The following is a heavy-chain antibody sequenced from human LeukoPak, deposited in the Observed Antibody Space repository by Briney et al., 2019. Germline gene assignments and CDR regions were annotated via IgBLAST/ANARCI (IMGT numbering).Heavy chain of an antibody. D-gene: IGHD6-13*01. J-gene: IGHJ5*02. CDR1: GDSISSNY. CDR2: IHPSGST. V-gene: IGHV4-4*07. CDR3: ARDRGGSSWYNWFDA. Sequence: PSETLSLTCTVSGDSISSNYWSWIRQPAGKGLEWIARIHPSGSTDYNPSLESRVTISVDTSKNQFSLKLTSVTAADTAAYYCARDRGGSSWYNWFDAWGQGTQVTVSS.